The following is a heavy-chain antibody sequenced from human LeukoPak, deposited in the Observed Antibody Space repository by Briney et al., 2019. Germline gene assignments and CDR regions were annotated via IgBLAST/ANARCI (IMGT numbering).Heavy chain of an antibody. Sequence: QPGGSLRLSCAASGFTFSSYAMHWVRQAPGKGLEWVAVISYDGSNKYYADSVKGRFTISRDNSKNTLYLQVGSLRAEDMAVYYCARGEWELPYFDYWGQGTLVTVSS. CDR2: ISYDGSNK. CDR3: ARGEWELPYFDY. V-gene: IGHV3-30*14. CDR1: GFTFSSYA. J-gene: IGHJ4*02. D-gene: IGHD1-26*01.